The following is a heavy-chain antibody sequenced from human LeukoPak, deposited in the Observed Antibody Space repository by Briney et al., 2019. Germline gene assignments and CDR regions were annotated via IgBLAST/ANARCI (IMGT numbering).Heavy chain of an antibody. V-gene: IGHV3-23*01. CDR1: GFTFSSYA. J-gene: IGHJ4*02. CDR3: GRGMRDYYGLDY. D-gene: IGHD3-10*01. Sequence: GGSLRLSFAASGFTFSSYAMSWVRLAPGKGLEWVSGISANGGGTYYADSVKGRVTISKDKSKNTLYLHMNSLTVEDTAVYYCGRGMRDYYGLDYWGQGILVTVSS. CDR2: ISANGGGT.